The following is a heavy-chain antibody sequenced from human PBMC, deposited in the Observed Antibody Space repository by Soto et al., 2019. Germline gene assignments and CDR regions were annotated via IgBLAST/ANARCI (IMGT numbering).Heavy chain of an antibody. CDR3: ARDRRNRVGATRNNFDY. CDR1: GYTFTRYY. J-gene: IGHJ4*02. CDR2: INPSGGST. D-gene: IGHD1-26*01. V-gene: IGHV1-46*01. Sequence: ASVKVSCKASGYTFTRYYMHWVRQAPGQGLEWMGIINPSGGSTSYAQKFQGRVTMTRDTSTSTVYMELSSLRSEDTAVYYCARDRRNRVGATRNNFDYWGQGTLVTVSS.